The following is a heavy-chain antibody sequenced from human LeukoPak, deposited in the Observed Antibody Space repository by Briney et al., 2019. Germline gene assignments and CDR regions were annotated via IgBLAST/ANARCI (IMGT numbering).Heavy chain of an antibody. D-gene: IGHD6-25*01. Sequence: ASVKVSCKASGYTFTGYYMHWVRQAPGQGLEWMGWINPNSGGTNYAQKFQGRVTMTRDTSISTAYMELSRLRSDDTAVYYCARRRQAGRERLEYWGQGTLVTVSS. CDR2: INPNSGGT. CDR1: GYTFTGYY. V-gene: IGHV1-2*02. J-gene: IGHJ4*02. CDR3: ARRRQAGRERLEY.